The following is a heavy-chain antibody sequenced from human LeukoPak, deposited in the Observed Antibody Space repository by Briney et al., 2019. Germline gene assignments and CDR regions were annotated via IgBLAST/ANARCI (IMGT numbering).Heavy chain of an antibody. CDR2: ISGSGGST. Sequence: PGGSLRLSCAASGFTFSSYAMSWVRQAPGKGLEWVSAISGSGGSTYYADSVKGRFTISRDNSKNTLYLQMNSLRAEDTAVYYCAKLGQHYYDSTVRFPWGQGTLVTVSS. J-gene: IGHJ5*02. V-gene: IGHV3-23*01. CDR1: GFTFSSYA. D-gene: IGHD3-22*01. CDR3: AKLGQHYYDSTVRFP.